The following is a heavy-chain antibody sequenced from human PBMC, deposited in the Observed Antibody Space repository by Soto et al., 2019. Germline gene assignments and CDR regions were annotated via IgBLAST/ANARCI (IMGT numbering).Heavy chain of an antibody. CDR3: AREVVGQWLVRGYYFDY. CDR2: IWYDGSNK. D-gene: IGHD6-19*01. V-gene: IGHV3-33*01. Sequence: KGLEWVAVIWYDGSNKYYADSVKGRFTISRDNSKNTLYLQMNSLRAADTAVYYCAREVVGQWLVRGYYFDYWGQGTLVTVSS. J-gene: IGHJ4*02.